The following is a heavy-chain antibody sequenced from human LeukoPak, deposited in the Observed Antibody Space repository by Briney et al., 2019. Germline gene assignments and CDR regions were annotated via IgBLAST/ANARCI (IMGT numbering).Heavy chain of an antibody. Sequence: PSQTLSLTCTVPGGSISSGSYYWSWIRQPAGKGLEWIGRIYTSGSTNYNPSLKSRVTISVDTSKNQFSLKLSSVTAADTAVYYCARVPYNWNYGYFDYWGQGTLVTVSS. CDR3: ARVPYNWNYGYFDY. V-gene: IGHV4-61*02. D-gene: IGHD1-7*01. CDR2: IYTSGST. J-gene: IGHJ4*02. CDR1: GGSISSGSYY.